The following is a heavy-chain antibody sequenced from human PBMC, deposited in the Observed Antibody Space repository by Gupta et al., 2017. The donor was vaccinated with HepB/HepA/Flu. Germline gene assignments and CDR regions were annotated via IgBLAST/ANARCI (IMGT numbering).Heavy chain of an antibody. D-gene: IGHD6-6*01. CDR1: GVTFVDYA. CDR2: ISWNSGSI. Sequence: QREESGGVLVQRGRSMSIACAASGVTFVDYAMHWVRQSPGKGLEWVSGISWNSGSIGYADSVKGRFTISRDNAKNSLYLQMNSLRAEDTALYYCANFGSISDYWGQGTLVTVSS. CDR3: ANFGSISDY. V-gene: IGHV3-9*01. J-gene: IGHJ4*02.